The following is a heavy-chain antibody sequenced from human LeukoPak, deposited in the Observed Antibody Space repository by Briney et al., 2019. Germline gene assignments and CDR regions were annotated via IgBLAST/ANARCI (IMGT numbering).Heavy chain of an antibody. Sequence: ASVKVSCKASGGTFNSYAISWVRQAPGQGLEWMGGIIPIFGTANYAQKFQGRVTITADESTSTAYMELSSLRSEDTAVYYCARGGLIVGATTHGLFDYWGQGTLVTVSS. V-gene: IGHV1-69*01. J-gene: IGHJ4*02. CDR2: IIPIFGTA. CDR1: GGTFNSYA. D-gene: IGHD1-26*01. CDR3: ARGGLIVGATTHGLFDY.